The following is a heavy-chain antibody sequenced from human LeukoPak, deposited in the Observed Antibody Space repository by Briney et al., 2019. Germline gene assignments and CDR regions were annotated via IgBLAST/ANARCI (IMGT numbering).Heavy chain of an antibody. V-gene: IGHV3-23*01. CDR1: GFTFSSCA. CDR2: ISGSGGST. D-gene: IGHD6-19*01. J-gene: IGHJ6*02. Sequence: GGSLRLSCAASGFTFSSCAMSWVRQAPGKGLEWVSAISGSGGSTYYADSVKGRFTISRDNSKNTLYLQMNSLRAEDTAVYYCAKGGSGWPYYYYGMDVWGQGTTVTVSS. CDR3: AKGGSGWPYYYYGMDV.